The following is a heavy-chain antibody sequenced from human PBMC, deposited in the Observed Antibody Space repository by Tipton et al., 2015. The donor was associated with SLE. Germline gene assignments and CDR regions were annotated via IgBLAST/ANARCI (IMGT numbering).Heavy chain of an antibody. D-gene: IGHD5-24*01. CDR1: GGSISGYY. J-gene: IGHJ3*02. Sequence: TLSLTCTVSGGSISGYYWSWIRQPPGKGLEWIGYVYYSGSTNYNPSLRGRIPTSVDTSKNQFSLKLTSVTAADTAVYYCARHRWRWNDAFDIWGQGTMVTVSS. V-gene: IGHV4-59*08. CDR3: ARHRWRWNDAFDI. CDR2: VYYSGST.